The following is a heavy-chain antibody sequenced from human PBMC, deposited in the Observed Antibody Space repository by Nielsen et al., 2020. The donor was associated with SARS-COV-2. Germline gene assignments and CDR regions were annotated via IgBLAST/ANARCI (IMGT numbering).Heavy chain of an antibody. V-gene: IGHV1-18*04. D-gene: IGHD3-22*01. CDR2: ISGNSDSA. Sequence: ASVKVSCKASGYTFTKYVISWVRQAPGQGLEWMGWISGNSDSAKYVKKFLGRVIMTTDTSTSTAYLEVRSLRSDDTAVYYCASSAPPSGFNWFDPWGQGTLVTVSS. CDR3: ASSAPPSGFNWFDP. CDR1: GYTFTKYV. J-gene: IGHJ5*02.